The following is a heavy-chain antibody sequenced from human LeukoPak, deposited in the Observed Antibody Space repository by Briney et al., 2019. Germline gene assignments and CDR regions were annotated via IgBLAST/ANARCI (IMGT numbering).Heavy chain of an antibody. V-gene: IGHV4-30-4*01. CDR1: GGSISSGDYY. Sequence: SETLSLTCTVSGGSISSGDYYWSWIRQPPGKGLEWIGYIYYSGSTYYNPSLKSRVTISVDTSKNQFSLKLSSVTAADTAVYYCARQTSDSSGWQDDAFDIWGQGTMVTVSS. D-gene: IGHD6-19*01. CDR3: ARQTSDSSGWQDDAFDI. CDR2: IYYSGST. J-gene: IGHJ3*02.